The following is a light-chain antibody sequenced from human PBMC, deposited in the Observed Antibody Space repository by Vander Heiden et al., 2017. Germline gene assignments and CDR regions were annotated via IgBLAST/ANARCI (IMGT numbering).Light chain of an antibody. CDR2: DVS. V-gene: IGKV3-20*01. CDR3: QKYGSPQEFT. CDR1: HSLQNSY. J-gene: IGKJ3*01. Sequence: PGGRATLSCRASHSLQNSYLAWYQQKPGQAPRLLIYDVSTRATGIPDRFSGSGSGTDFTLTISRLEAEDFAGYYCQKYGSPQEFTFGPGTTVELK.